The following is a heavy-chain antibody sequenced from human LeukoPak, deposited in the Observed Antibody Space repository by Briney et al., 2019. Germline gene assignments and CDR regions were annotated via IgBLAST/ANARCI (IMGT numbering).Heavy chain of an antibody. CDR3: TTGGINWNYVGY. CDR1: GFSFSKAW. Sequence: KSGGSLRLSCGASGFSFSKAWMSWVRQAPGKGLEWVGRIKTETDGGTTDYAAPVKGRFSISRDGSKNTLFLQMNSLNTEDTAVYYCTTGGINWNYVGYWGQGTLVTVSS. CDR2: IKTETDGGTT. J-gene: IGHJ4*02. D-gene: IGHD1-7*01. V-gene: IGHV3-15*01.